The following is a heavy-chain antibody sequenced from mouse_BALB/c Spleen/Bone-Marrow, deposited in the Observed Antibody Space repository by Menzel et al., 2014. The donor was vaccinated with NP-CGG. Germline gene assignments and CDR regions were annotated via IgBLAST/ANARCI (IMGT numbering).Heavy chain of an antibody. Sequence: EVNLVESGGGLVQPGRSMKLSCVASGLTFSNYWMNWVRQSPEKGLEWVAEIRLKSNNYATHYAESVRGRFTISRDDSKSSVYLQMNNLRTEDTGIYYCTTGFAYWGQGTLVTVSA. J-gene: IGHJ3*01. V-gene: IGHV6-6*02. CDR2: IRLKSNNYAT. CDR1: GLTFSNYW. CDR3: TTGFAY.